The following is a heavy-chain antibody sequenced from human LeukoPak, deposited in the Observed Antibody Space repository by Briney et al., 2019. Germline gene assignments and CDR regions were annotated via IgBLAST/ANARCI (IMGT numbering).Heavy chain of an antibody. D-gene: IGHD3-22*01. Sequence: GASVKVSCKASGYTFTSYYMHWVRQAPGQGLEWMGIINPSGGSTTYAQKFQGRVTMTRDTSTSTLYMELSSLRSEDTAVYYCATILRYYYDSGGSLSFDYWGQGTLVTVSS. J-gene: IGHJ4*02. V-gene: IGHV1-46*01. CDR3: ATILRYYYDSGGSLSFDY. CDR1: GYTFTSYY. CDR2: INPSGGST.